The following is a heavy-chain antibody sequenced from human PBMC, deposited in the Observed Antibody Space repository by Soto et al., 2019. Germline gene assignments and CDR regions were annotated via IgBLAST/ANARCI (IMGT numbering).Heavy chain of an antibody. CDR2: ISANNGYT. V-gene: IGHV1-18*01. CDR1: GYNFTNYG. CDR3: ARGRYDYNWGTHGSRTHTFDI. D-gene: IGHD3-16*01. Sequence: ASVKVSCKASGYNFTNYGVSWVRQAPGQGLQWMGWISANNGYTYSIPILQDRVTMTTDTSTTTAYMELRGLSPDDTAVYYCARGRYDYNWGTHGSRTHTFDIWGQGTMVSVS. J-gene: IGHJ3*02.